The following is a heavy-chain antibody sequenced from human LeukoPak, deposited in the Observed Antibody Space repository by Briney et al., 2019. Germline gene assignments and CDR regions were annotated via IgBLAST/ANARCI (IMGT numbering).Heavy chain of an antibody. CDR1: GFTVSSNY. CDR2: ISGGGNT. J-gene: IGHJ5*02. CDR3: ARGYTDSENYFDP. Sequence: GGSLRLSCAASGFTVSSNYMNWVRQTPGKGLEWVSFISGGGNTYYADSVKGRFTISRDSSKNTLYLQMNNLRAEDTAAYYCARGYTDSENYFDPWGQGTLVTVSS. D-gene: IGHD1-7*01. V-gene: IGHV3-53*01.